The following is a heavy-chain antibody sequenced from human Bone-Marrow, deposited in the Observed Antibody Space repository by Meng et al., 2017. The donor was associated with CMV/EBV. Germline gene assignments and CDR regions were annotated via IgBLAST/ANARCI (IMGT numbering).Heavy chain of an antibody. D-gene: IGHD6-6*01. CDR2: IYYSGST. V-gene: IGHV4-39*07. J-gene: IGHJ4*02. Sequence: ESLKISCTVSGGSISSSSYYWGWIRQPPGKGLEWIGSIYYSGSTYYNPSLKSRVTISVDTSKNQFSLKLSSVTAADTAVYYCTRSPRSSSSPFDYWGQGTLVTVSS. CDR3: TRSPRSSSSPFDY. CDR1: GGSISSSSYY.